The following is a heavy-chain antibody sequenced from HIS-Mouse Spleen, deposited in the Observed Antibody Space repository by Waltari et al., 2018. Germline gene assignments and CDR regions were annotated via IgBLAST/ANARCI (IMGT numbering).Heavy chain of an antibody. J-gene: IGHJ2*01. V-gene: IGHV4-38-2*02. Sequence: QVQLQESGPGLVKPSETLSLTCTVSGYSISSGYYWGWIRHPPGKGLEWIGSIYHSGSTYYNPSLKSRVTISVDTSKNQFSLKLSSVTAADTAVYYCARVIVVVTPSYWYFDLWGRGTLVTVSS. D-gene: IGHD2-21*02. CDR2: IYHSGST. CDR1: GYSISSGYY. CDR3: ARVIVVVTPSYWYFDL.